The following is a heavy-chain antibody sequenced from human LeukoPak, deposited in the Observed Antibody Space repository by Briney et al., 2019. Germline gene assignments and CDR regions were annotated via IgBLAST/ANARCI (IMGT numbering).Heavy chain of an antibody. CDR2: INYSGST. Sequence: SETLSLTCTVSGGSMSSYYWSWIRQPPGERLEWIGYINYSGSTTYNPSLRSRVTMSIDTSKNQFSLKLTSVTAADTAVYHCARGANYGDYGLDAFDVWGQGTMVTASS. V-gene: IGHV4-59*01. D-gene: IGHD4-17*01. J-gene: IGHJ3*01. CDR1: GGSMSSYY. CDR3: ARGANYGDYGLDAFDV.